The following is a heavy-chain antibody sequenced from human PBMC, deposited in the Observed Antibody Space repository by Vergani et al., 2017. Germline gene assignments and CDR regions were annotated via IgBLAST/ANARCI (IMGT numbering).Heavy chain of an antibody. CDR1: GYTFSNYY. CDR3: ARGDYGILTGYRY. Sequence: QVQVVQSGAEVKKSGASVKVSCKTSGYTFSNYYMHWVRQAPGQGLEWIGIINPSGGHTNYAQKFQGRVTMTRDTSTSTVYMVLSSLRSEDTAIYYCARGDYGILTGYRYWGQGTLVTVSA. CDR2: INPSGGHT. J-gene: IGHJ4*02. V-gene: IGHV1-46*03. D-gene: IGHD3-9*01.